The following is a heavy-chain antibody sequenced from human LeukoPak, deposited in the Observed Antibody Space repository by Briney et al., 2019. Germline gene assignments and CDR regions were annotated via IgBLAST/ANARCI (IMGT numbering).Heavy chain of an antibody. J-gene: IGHJ4*02. Sequence: ASVKVSCKASGYTFTGYYIHWVRQAPGQGLEWMGWINPHSGGTNYAQKFQGGVTMTRDTSITTAYMELSSLRSDDTAVYYCARAPLSALWPYDYWGQGTLVTVSS. V-gene: IGHV1-2*02. CDR2: INPHSGGT. CDR1: GYTFTGYY. CDR3: ARAPLSALWPYDY. D-gene: IGHD3-10*01.